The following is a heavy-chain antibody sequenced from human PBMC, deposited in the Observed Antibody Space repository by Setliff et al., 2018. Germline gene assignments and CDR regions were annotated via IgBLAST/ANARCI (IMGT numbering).Heavy chain of an antibody. J-gene: IGHJ6*03. CDR1: GGTFSSYA. Sequence: SVKVSCKASGGTFSSYAISWVRQAPGQGLEWMGGIIPIFGTANYAQKFQGRVTITADESTSTAYMELSSLRSEDTAVYYCARDNWIFGVELPHYYYMDVWGKGTTGTVSS. CDR3: ARDNWIFGVELPHYYYMDV. CDR2: IIPIFGTA. V-gene: IGHV1-69*13. D-gene: IGHD3-3*01.